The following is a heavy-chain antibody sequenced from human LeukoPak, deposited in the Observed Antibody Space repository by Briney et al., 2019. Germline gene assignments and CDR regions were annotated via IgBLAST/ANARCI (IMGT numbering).Heavy chain of an antibody. Sequence: ASVKVSCKVSGYTLTELSMHWVRQAPGKGLEWMGGFDPEDGETIYAQKFQGRVTMTEDTSTDTAYMELSSLRSEDTAVYYCACVPAANVAFDIWGQGTMVTVSS. V-gene: IGHV1-24*01. CDR2: FDPEDGET. CDR1: GYTLTELS. D-gene: IGHD2-2*01. CDR3: ACVPAANVAFDI. J-gene: IGHJ3*02.